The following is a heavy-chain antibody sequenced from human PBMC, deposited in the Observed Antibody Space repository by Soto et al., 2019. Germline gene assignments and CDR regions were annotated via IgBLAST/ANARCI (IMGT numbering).Heavy chain of an antibody. D-gene: IGHD2-8*02. CDR2: MSNDETNE. J-gene: IGHJ4*02. V-gene: IGHV3-30*04. CDR3: AKEQGKGYSSGYEY. Sequence: QVQLVESGGGVVQPGRSLRLSCTASGFTFRSYAMHWVRQPPGKGLEWVALMSNDETNEHYADSVKGRFTISRDNSKNTLYLEMNSLRPDDTAVYYCAKEQGKGYSSGYEYWGLGTLVSVSS. CDR1: GFTFRSYA.